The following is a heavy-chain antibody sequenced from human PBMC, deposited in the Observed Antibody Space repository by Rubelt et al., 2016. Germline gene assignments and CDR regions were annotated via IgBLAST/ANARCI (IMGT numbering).Heavy chain of an antibody. CDR1: EFTFSDYG. D-gene: IGHD6-19*01. J-gene: IGHJ3*02. CDR3: EALIAVTGSANAFNM. V-gene: IGHV3-30*03. Sequence: LSCAASEFTFSDYGMHWVRQTPGKGLEWVAAISYDGKNEYYADSVKGRFTISRDNSKSTLYLQMSSLRAEDTAVYYCEALIAVTGSANAFNMWGQGTKVIVSS. CDR2: ISYDGKNE.